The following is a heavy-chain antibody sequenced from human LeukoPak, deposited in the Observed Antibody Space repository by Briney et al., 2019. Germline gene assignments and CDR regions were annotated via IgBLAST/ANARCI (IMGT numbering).Heavy chain of an antibody. CDR3: AREGSSTSPLDAFDI. J-gene: IGHJ3*02. CDR1: GGSISSSSYY. Sequence: SETLSLTCTVSGGSISSSSYYWGWIRQPPGKGLEWIGSIYHSGSTYYNPSLKSRVTISVDRSKNQFSLKLSSVTAADTAVYYCAREGSSTSPLDAFDIWGQGTMVTVSS. V-gene: IGHV4-39*07. CDR2: IYHSGST. D-gene: IGHD2-2*01.